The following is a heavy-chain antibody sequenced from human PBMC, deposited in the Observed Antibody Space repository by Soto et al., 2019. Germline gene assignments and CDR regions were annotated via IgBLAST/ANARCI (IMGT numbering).Heavy chain of an antibody. V-gene: IGHV2-26*01. CDR3: ARISPLSYYDFWSGYSGFDY. J-gene: IGHJ4*02. CDR1: GFSLSNARMG. Sequence: QVTLKESGPVLVKPTETLTLTCTVSGFSLSNARMGVRWIRQPPGKALEWLAHLFSNDEKSYSTSLKSRLTISKDTSKSQVVLTMTNMDPVDTATYYCARISPLSYYDFWSGYSGFDYWGQGTLVTVSS. D-gene: IGHD3-3*01. CDR2: LFSNDEK.